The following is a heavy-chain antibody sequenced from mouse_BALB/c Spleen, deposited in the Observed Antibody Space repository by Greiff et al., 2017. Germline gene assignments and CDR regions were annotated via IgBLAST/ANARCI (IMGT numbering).Heavy chain of an antibody. CDR1: GFNIKDTY. CDR2: IDPANGNT. CDR3: ARFYDGYYGWFAY. Sequence: EVKLVESGAELVKPGASVKLSCTASGFNIKDTYMHWVKQRPEQGLEWIGRIDPANGNTKYDPKFQGKATITADTSSNTAYLQLSSLTSEDTAVYYCARFYDGYYGWFAYWGQGTLVTVSA. J-gene: IGHJ3*01. D-gene: IGHD2-3*01. V-gene: IGHV14-3*02.